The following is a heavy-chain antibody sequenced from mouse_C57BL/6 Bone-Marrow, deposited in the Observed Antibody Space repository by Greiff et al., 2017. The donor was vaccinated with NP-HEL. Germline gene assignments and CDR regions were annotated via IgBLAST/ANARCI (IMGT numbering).Heavy chain of an antibody. CDR2: IDPENGDT. CDR3: TTHTVGAY. CDR1: GFNIKDDY. Sequence: VQLQQSGAELVRPGASVKLSCTASGFNIKDDYMHWVKPRPEQGLEWIGWIDPENGDTEYASKFQGKATITADTSSNTAYLQLSSLTSEDTAVYYCTTHTVGAYWGQGTLVTVSA. V-gene: IGHV14-4*01. D-gene: IGHD1-1*01. J-gene: IGHJ3*01.